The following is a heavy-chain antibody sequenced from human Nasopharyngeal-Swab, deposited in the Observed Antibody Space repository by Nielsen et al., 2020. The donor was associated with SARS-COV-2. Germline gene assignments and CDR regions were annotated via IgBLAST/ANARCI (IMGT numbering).Heavy chain of an antibody. CDR2: IIPILGIP. J-gene: IGHJ6*02. V-gene: IGHV1-69*04. D-gene: IGHD5-12*01. Sequence: WVRQAPGQGLEWMGRIIPILGIPNYAQKFQGRLTITADTSTTTAYMELSSLRSEDTAVYYCARDQYSGYDSSYYYGMDVWGQGTTVTVSS. CDR3: ARDQYSGYDSSYYYGMDV.